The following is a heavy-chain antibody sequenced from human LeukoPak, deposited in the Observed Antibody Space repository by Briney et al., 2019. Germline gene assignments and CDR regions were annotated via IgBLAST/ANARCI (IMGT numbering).Heavy chain of an antibody. CDR3: ARKENVYYYFDY. V-gene: IGHV4-34*01. CDR1: GGSFSGYY. J-gene: IGHJ4*02. Sequence: SETLSLTCAVYGGSFSGYYWSWIRQPPGKGLEWIGEINHSGSTNYNPSLKSRVTISVDTSKNQFSLKLSSVTAVDTAVYYCARKENVYYYFDYWGQGTLATVSS. D-gene: IGHD3-10*01. CDR2: INHSGST.